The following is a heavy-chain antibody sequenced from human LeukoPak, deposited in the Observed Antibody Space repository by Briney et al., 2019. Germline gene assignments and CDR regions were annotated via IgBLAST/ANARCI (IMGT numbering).Heavy chain of an antibody. CDR1: GYSFTDYW. CDR3: ARRRDIVSTATETSGPTDY. CDR2: IYPGDSDT. D-gene: IGHD5/OR15-5a*01. J-gene: IGHJ4*02. V-gene: IGHV5-51*01. Sequence: GESLKISCQGSGYSFTDYWIGWVRQMPGKGLEWMGIIYPGDSDTRYSPSFQGQVTISADKSITTAYLQWSSLKASDTAMYYCARRRDIVSTATETSGPTDYWGQGTLVTVSS.